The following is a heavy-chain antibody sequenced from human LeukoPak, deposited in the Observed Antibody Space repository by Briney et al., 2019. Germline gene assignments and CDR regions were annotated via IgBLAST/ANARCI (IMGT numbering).Heavy chain of an antibody. V-gene: IGHV4-4*02. CDR3: PRDGHCSGGSCYYGMDV. CDR2: IYHGGST. D-gene: IGHD2-15*01. CDR1: GGSISSSNW. Sequence: SETLSLTCAVSGGSISSSNWWSWVRQPPGKGLEWIGEIYHGGSTNYNPSLKSRVTMSVDTSKNQFSLKLSSVTAADTAVYYCPRDGHCSGGSCYYGMDVWGQGTTVTVSS. J-gene: IGHJ6*02.